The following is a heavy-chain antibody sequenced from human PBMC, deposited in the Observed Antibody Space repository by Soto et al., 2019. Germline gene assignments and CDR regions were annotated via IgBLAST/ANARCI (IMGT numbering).Heavy chain of an antibody. CDR2: IIPIFGTA. D-gene: IGHD5-12*01. Sequence: QVQLVQSGAEVKKPGSSVKVSCKASGGTFSSYAISWVRQAPGQGLEWKGGIIPIFGTANYAQKFQGRVTITAIEATSTAYMELSSLRSEDTAGYYCLYRVRRWLLYWGQGTLVTVSS. V-gene: IGHV1-69*12. J-gene: IGHJ4*02. CDR1: GGTFSSYA. CDR3: LYRVRRWLLY.